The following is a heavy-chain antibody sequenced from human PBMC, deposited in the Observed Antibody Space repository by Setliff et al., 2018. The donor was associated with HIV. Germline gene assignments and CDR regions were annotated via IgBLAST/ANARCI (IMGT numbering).Heavy chain of an antibody. V-gene: IGHV4-4*07. J-gene: IGHJ6*03. CDR2: IYGSGDT. Sequence: KPSETLSLTCTVSGGSISRYYWNWIRQPAGKGLEWIGRIYGSGDTNYNPSLKSRVTMSIDTSNNRFSLRLTPVTAADTAVYYCSRGYITLDRGVSDYMDVWGKGTTVTVSS. D-gene: IGHD3-10*01. CDR1: GGSISRYY. CDR3: SRGYITLDRGVSDYMDV.